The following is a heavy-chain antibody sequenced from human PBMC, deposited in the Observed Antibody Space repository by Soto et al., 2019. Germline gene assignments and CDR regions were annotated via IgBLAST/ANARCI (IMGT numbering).Heavy chain of an antibody. D-gene: IGHD2-15*01. Sequence: PGGSLRLSCAASGFTFSSYAMSWVRQAPGKGLEWVSAISGSGGSTYYADSVKGRFTISRDNSKNTLYLQMNSLRAEDTAVYYCAKGSIVVVVAAIRFDYWGQGTLVTVS. CDR3: AKGSIVVVVAAIRFDY. CDR1: GFTFSSYA. CDR2: ISGSGGST. V-gene: IGHV3-23*01. J-gene: IGHJ4*02.